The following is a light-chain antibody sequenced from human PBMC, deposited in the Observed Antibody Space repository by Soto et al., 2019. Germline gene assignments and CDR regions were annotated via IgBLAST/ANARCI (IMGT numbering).Light chain of an antibody. V-gene: IGKV1-8*01. CDR1: QGISSY. CDR3: QQFNTFWWT. Sequence: AIRMTQSPSSLSASTGDRVTITCRASQGISSYLAWYQQKPGKAPNLLIYDASSLQSGVPSRFSGSGSGTDFTLTISCLQSEDFATYYCQQFNTFWWTFGQGTKVDI. CDR2: DAS. J-gene: IGKJ1*01.